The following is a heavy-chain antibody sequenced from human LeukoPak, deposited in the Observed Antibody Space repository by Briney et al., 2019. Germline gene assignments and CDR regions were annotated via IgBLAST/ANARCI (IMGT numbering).Heavy chain of an antibody. D-gene: IGHD3-22*01. V-gene: IGHV4-59*01. Sequence: PSETLSLTCTVSGGSISSYYWSWIRQPPGKGLEWIGYIYYSGSTNYNPSLKSRVTISVDTSKNQFSLKLSSVTAADTAVYYCARGGDSSGYYFPPFDYWGQGTLVTVSS. CDR1: GGSISSYY. CDR2: IYYSGST. J-gene: IGHJ4*02. CDR3: ARGGDSSGYYFPPFDY.